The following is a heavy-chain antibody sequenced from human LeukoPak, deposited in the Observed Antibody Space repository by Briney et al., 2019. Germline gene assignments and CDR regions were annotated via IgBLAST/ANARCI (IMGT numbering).Heavy chain of an antibody. CDR1: GFSFSSYS. V-gene: IGHV3-21*01. Sequence: RGSLRLSCAASGFSFSSYSMNWVRQAPGKGLEWVSSIISSSSYIYYADSVKSPFTISRGNAKNSLYLQINSLRAEDTAVYYCARDSSGSFDYWGQGTLVTVSS. D-gene: IGHD1-26*01. CDR3: ARDSSGSFDY. J-gene: IGHJ4*02. CDR2: IISSSSYI.